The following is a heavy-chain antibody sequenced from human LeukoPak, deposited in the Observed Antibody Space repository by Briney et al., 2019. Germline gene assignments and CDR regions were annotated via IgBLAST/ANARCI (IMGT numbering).Heavy chain of an antibody. CDR1: GFTFSSYS. J-gene: IGHJ4*02. V-gene: IGHV3-48*02. CDR2: ISSSGSTI. Sequence: GGSLRLSCAASGFTFSSYSMDWVRQAPGKGLEWVSYISSSGSTIYYADSVKGRFTISRDNAKNSLYLQMNSLRDEDTAVYYCARGPQRYYGSGQDFDYWGQGTLVSISS. CDR3: ARGPQRYYGSGQDFDY. D-gene: IGHD3-10*01.